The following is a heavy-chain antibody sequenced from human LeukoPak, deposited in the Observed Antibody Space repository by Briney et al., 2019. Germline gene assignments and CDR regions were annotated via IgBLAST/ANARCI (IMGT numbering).Heavy chain of an antibody. J-gene: IGHJ4*02. V-gene: IGHV3-23*01. D-gene: IGHD3-22*01. Sequence: GGSLRLSCAASRFTFSDYYMSWIRQAPGKGLEWVSAISGSGGSTYYADSVKGRFTISRDNSKNTLYLQMNSLRAEDTAVYYCAKDPSYYYDSSGYSFDYWGQGTLVTVSS. CDR1: RFTFSDYY. CDR2: ISGSGGST. CDR3: AKDPSYYYDSSGYSFDY.